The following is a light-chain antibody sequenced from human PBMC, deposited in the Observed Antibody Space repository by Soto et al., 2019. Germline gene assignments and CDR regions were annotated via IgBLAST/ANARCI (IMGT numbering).Light chain of an antibody. CDR2: DTS. J-gene: IGKJ5*01. CDR3: QQCDHWPIT. V-gene: IGKV3-15*01. CDR1: QSVNNK. Sequence: EVLMTQSPATLSVSPGERATLSCRASQSVNNKLAWCQQKPGQGPRLLIYDTSTRATGIPARFSGSGSGTEFTLTISSLQSEDFAVYYCQQCDHWPITFGQGTRLEIK.